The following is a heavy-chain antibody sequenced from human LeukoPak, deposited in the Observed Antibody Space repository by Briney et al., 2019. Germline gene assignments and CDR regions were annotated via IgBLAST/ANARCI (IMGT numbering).Heavy chain of an antibody. CDR1: GFTFSSYA. V-gene: IGHV3-23*01. CDR2: ISGSGGGT. J-gene: IGHJ4*02. D-gene: IGHD5-18*01. CDR3: AKDGGPGGYSYGFLGY. Sequence: GGSLRLSCAASGFTFSSYAMSWVRQAPGKGLEWVSAISGSGGGTYYADSVKGRFTISRDNSKSTLYLQMNSLRAEDTAVYYCAKDGGPGGYSYGFLGYWGQGTLVTVSS.